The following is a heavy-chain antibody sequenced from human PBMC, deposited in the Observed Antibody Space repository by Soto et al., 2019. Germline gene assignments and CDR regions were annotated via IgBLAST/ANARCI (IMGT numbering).Heavy chain of an antibody. CDR2: ISGSGGST. V-gene: IGHV3-23*01. D-gene: IGHD2-2*01. CDR3: AKDISIGYCSSTSCPDAFGI. Sequence: GLEWVSAISGSGGSTYYADSVKGRFTISRDNSKNTLYLQMNSLRAEDTAVYYCAKDISIGYCSSTSCPDAFGIWGQGTMVTVSS. J-gene: IGHJ3*02.